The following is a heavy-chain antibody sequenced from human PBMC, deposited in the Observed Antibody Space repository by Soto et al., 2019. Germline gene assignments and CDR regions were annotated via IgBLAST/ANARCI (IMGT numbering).Heavy chain of an antibody. D-gene: IGHD3-16*02. Sequence: GASVKVSCKASGYTFTIYRISWVRQAPGQGLEWMGWISAYNGNTNYAQKLQGRVTMTTDTSTSTAYMELRSLRSDDTAVYYCTRDPRLHLGELSSDFDYWGQGTLVTVSS. CDR2: ISAYNGNT. V-gene: IGHV1-18*01. CDR3: TRDPRLHLGELSSDFDY. CDR1: GYTFTIYR. J-gene: IGHJ4*02.